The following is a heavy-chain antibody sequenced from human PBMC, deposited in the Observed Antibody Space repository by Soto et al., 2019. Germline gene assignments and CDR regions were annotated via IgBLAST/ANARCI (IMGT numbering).Heavy chain of an antibody. V-gene: IGHV3-9*01. Sequence: GGSLRLSCEASGFSIDTYAMHWVRQAPGKGLEWVAGINWGSGNIDYSDSVRGRFSISRDNAKNSLYLQMDSLKPEDTAFYFCARYNRGLYGAHESTWFGPWGQGTMVTVSS. CDR3: ARYNRGLYGAHESTWFGP. D-gene: IGHD1-20*01. CDR1: GFSIDTYA. J-gene: IGHJ5*01. CDR2: INWGSGNI.